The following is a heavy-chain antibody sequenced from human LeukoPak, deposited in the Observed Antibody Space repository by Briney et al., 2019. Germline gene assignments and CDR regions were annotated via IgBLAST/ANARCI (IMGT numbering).Heavy chain of an antibody. J-gene: IGHJ6*03. CDR3: ARSARGSYYYYMAV. CDR1: GGTFSSYA. CDR2: IIPVFGTA. V-gene: IGHV1-69*05. D-gene: IGHD3-16*01. Sequence: GASVKVSCKASGGTFSSYAISWVRQAPGQGLEWMGGIIPVFGTANYAQKFQGRVTITTDESTSKAYMELSSLRSEDTAVYYCARSARGSYYYYMAVGGKGTTVTVP.